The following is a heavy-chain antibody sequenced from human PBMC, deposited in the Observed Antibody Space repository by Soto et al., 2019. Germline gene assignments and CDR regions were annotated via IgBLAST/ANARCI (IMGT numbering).Heavy chain of an antibody. Sequence: SETLSLTCTVSGGSISSYYWSWIRQPPGKGLEWIGYIYYSGSTNYNPSLKSRVTISVDTSKNQFSLKLSSVTAADTAVYYCAREMPYSNYYYYYMDVWGKGTTVTVSS. D-gene: IGHD4-4*01. V-gene: IGHV4-59*01. CDR2: IYYSGST. CDR3: AREMPYSNYYYYYMDV. CDR1: GGSISSYY. J-gene: IGHJ6*03.